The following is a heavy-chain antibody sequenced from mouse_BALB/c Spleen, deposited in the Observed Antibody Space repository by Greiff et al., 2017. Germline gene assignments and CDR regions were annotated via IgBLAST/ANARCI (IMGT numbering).Heavy chain of an antibody. CDR1: GYAFTNYL. V-gene: IGHV1-54*03. J-gene: IGHJ3*01. CDR2: INPGSGGT. D-gene: IGHD2-9*01. CDR3: ARSYYGYDGVAY. Sequence: VQLQQSGAELVRPGTSVKVSCKASGYAFTNYLIEWVKQRPGQGLEWIGVINPGSGGTNYNEKFKGKATLTADKSSSTAYMQLSSLTSDGSAVYFCARSYYGYDGVAYWGQGTLVTVSA.